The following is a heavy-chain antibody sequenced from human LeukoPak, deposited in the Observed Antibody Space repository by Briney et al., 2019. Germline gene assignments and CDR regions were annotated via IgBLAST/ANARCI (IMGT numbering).Heavy chain of an antibody. V-gene: IGHV3-23*01. Sequence: GGSLRLSCAASGFTFSNYGMSWVRQAPGKGLEWVSTIGKSGGIRYHADSVKGRLTTSRDNSKNTLYLQMNNLRAEDTAVYYCAKGVVVAPDVTPFDYWGQGTLVTVSS. CDR2: IGKSGGIR. CDR1: GFTFSNYG. J-gene: IGHJ4*02. CDR3: AKGVVVAPDVTPFDY. D-gene: IGHD2-2*01.